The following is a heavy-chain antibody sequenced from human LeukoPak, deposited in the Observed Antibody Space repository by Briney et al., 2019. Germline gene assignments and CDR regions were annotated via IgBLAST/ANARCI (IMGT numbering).Heavy chain of an antibody. CDR1: GGSFSGYY. V-gene: IGHV4-34*01. D-gene: IGHD3-16*01. Sequence: SETLSLTCAVYGGSFSGYYWSWIRQPPGKGLEWIGEINHSGSTNYNPSLKSRVTISVDTSKNQFSLKLSSVTAADTAVYYCARGLITFDWYFDLWGRGTLVTVSS. J-gene: IGHJ2*01. CDR3: ARGLITFDWYFDL. CDR2: INHSGST.